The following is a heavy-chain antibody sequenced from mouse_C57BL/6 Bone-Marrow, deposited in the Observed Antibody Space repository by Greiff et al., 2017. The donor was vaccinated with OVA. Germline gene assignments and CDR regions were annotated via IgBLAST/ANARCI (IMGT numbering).Heavy chain of an antibody. Sequence: VKLQESGAELVRPGASVTLSCKASGYTFTDYEMHWVKQTPVHGLEWIGAIDPETGGTAYNQKFKGKAILTADKSSSTAYMELRSLTSEDSAVYYCTRGDGNYGFDVWGTGTTVTVSS. V-gene: IGHV1-15*01. J-gene: IGHJ1*03. CDR1: GYTFTDYE. CDR3: TRGDGNYGFDV. D-gene: IGHD2-1*01. CDR2: IDPETGGT.